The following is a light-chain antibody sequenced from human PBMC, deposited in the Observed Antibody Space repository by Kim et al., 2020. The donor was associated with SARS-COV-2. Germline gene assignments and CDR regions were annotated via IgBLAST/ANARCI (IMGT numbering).Light chain of an antibody. Sequence: YELTQPPSVSVSPGQTARITCSGDALPKQYAYWYQQKPGQAPVLVIYKDSERPSGIPERFSGSSSGTTVTLTISGVQAEDEADYYCQSADSSGTSLVFGGGTQLTV. J-gene: IGLJ3*02. CDR2: KDS. V-gene: IGLV3-25*03. CDR3: QSADSSGTSLV. CDR1: ALPKQY.